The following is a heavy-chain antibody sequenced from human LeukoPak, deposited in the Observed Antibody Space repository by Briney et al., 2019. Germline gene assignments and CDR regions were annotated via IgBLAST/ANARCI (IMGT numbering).Heavy chain of an antibody. Sequence: PSGTLSLTCTVSGGSISSYYWSWIRQPAGKGLEWIGRIYTSGSTNYNPSLKSRVTMSVDTSKNQFSLKLSSVTAADTAVYYCARERAYSGSYYLDYWGQGTLVTVSS. CDR3: ARERAYSGSYYLDY. J-gene: IGHJ4*02. V-gene: IGHV4-4*07. CDR1: GGSISSYY. CDR2: IYTSGST. D-gene: IGHD1-26*01.